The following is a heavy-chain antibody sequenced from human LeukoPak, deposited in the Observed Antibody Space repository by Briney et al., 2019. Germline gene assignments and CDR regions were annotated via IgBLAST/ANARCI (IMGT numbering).Heavy chain of an antibody. V-gene: IGHV4-59*01. J-gene: IGHJ4*02. D-gene: IGHD3-22*01. CDR2: IYYSGST. CDR1: GGSISSYY. Sequence: SETLSLTCTVSGGSISSYYWSWIRQPPGKGLEWIGYIYYSGSTNHNPSLKSRVTISVDTSKNQFSLKLSSVTAADTAVYYCAREAREPDGDSSGYFDYWGQGTLVTVSS. CDR3: AREAREPDGDSSGYFDY.